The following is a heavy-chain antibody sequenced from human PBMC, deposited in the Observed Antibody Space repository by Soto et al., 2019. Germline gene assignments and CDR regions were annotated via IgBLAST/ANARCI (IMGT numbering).Heavy chain of an antibody. D-gene: IGHD6-6*01. Sequence: PSQTLSLTCAISGDSVSSNSAAWNWIRQSPSRGLEWLGRPYYRSKWYNDYAVSVKSRITINPDTSKNQFSLQLNSVTPEDTAVYYCARDRYSSSSPYYYYGMDVWGQGTTATVSS. V-gene: IGHV6-1*01. CDR3: ARDRYSSSSPYYYYGMDV. CDR1: GDSVSSNSAA. J-gene: IGHJ6*02. CDR2: PYYRSKWYN.